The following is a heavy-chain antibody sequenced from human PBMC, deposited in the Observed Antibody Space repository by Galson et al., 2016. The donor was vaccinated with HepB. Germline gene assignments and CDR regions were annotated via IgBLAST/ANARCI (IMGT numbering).Heavy chain of an antibody. V-gene: IGHV3-11*01. J-gene: IGHJ6*03. Sequence: SLRLSCAAYGFTFSDYYMNWTRQTPGKGLEWTASISGRGPIVKYADSVKGRFTVSRDNDRKSLFMQMNSPRAEDTAVYYCVREGFCSTFSCFLSDWYTYYGTDGWGRGTTVIVPS. CDR1: GFTFSDYY. CDR2: ISGRGPIV. D-gene: IGHD2/OR15-2a*01. CDR3: VREGFCSTFSCFLSDWYTYYGTDG.